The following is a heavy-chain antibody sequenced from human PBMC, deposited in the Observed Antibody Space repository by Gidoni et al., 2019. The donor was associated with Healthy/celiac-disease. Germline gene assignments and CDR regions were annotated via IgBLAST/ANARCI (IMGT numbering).Heavy chain of an antibody. CDR1: GGSISSGVYY. CDR3: ARSPPEARVWFDP. CDR2: IYYSGST. Sequence: QVQLQESGPGLVKPSQTLSLTCTVSGGSISSGVYYWSWIRQPPGKGLEWIGYIYYSGSTYYNPSLKSRVTISVDTSKNQFSLKLSSVTAADTAVYYCARSPPEARVWFDPWGQGTLVTVSS. V-gene: IGHV4-30-4*01. J-gene: IGHJ5*02. D-gene: IGHD5-18*01.